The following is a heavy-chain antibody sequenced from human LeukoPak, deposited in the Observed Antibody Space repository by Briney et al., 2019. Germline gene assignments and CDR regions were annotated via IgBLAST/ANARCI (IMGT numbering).Heavy chain of an antibody. CDR1: GYSFTSFW. V-gene: IGHV5-51*01. CDR2: IYPDDSYT. CDR3: ATLMAGYGGNSYFDY. J-gene: IGHJ4*02. Sequence: GESLKISCKGSGYSFTSFWIGWVRQMPGKGLEWMGIIYPDDSYTTYSPSFQGRVTISADKSISTAYLQWSSLKASDTAMYYCATLMAGYGGNSYFDYWGQGTLVTVSS. D-gene: IGHD4-23*01.